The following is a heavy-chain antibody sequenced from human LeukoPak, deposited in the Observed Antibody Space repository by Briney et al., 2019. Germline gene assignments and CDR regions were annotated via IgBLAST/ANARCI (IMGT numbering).Heavy chain of an antibody. D-gene: IGHD4-17*01. V-gene: IGHV3-23*01. CDR2: ISGSGGST. CDR1: GFTFSSYA. CDR3: ASNPIYSDPPGVDY. J-gene: IGHJ4*02. Sequence: SGGSLRLSCAASGFTFSSYAMSWVRQAPGKGLEWVSAISGSGGSTYYADSVKGRFTIFRDNSKNTLYLQMNSLRAEDTAVYYCASNPIYSDPPGVDYWGQGTLVTVSS.